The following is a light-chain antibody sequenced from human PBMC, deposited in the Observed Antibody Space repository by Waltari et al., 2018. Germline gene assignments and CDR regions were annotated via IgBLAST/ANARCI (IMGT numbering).Light chain of an antibody. V-gene: IGKV2-28*01. CDR1: QSLLHSNGYNY. CDR2: MGS. Sequence: DIVMAQSPLSLPVTPGEPASISCRSSQSLLHSNGYNYLDWYLQKPGQSPQLLIYMGSNRASGVPDRFRGSGSGTDFTLKITRVEAEDVGVYYCMQALQTPWTFGQGTKVEI. J-gene: IGKJ1*01. CDR3: MQALQTPWT.